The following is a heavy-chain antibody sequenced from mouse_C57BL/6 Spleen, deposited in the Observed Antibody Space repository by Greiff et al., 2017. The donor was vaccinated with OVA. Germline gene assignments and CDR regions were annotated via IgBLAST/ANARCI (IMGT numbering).Heavy chain of an antibody. D-gene: IGHD3-2*02. CDR2: IYPGDGDT. CDR1: GYAFSNYW. V-gene: IGHV1-80*01. Sequence: QVQLKQSGAELVKPGASVKISCKASGYAFSNYWMNWVKQRPGKGLEWIGQIYPGDGDTNYNGKFKGKATLTADKSSSTAYMQLSSLTSEDSAVYFCAKTAQASFAYWGQGTLVTVSA. J-gene: IGHJ3*01. CDR3: AKTAQASFAY.